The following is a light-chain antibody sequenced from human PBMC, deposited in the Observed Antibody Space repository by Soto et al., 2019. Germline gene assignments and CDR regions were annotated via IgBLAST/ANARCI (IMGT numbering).Light chain of an antibody. CDR1: QTITSS. J-gene: IGKJ1*01. CDR3: QLGGT. Sequence: EIVMTQSPATLSVSPGERAPLSCRASQTITSSLAWYQQTPGQAPRLLIYGASSRATGIPDRFSGSGSGTDFTLTISRLEPEDFAVYYCQLGGTFGQGTKVDIK. V-gene: IGKV3-20*01. CDR2: GAS.